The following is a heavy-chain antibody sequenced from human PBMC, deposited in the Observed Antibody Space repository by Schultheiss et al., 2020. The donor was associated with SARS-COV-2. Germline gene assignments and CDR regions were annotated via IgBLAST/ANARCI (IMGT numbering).Heavy chain of an antibody. D-gene: IGHD2-21*01. CDR1: GGSISSHY. J-gene: IGHJ4*02. V-gene: IGHV4-59*11. Sequence: SETLSLTCAVSGGSISSHYWSWNRQPPGKGLEWIGYIYYSGSTNYNPSLKSRVTMSVDTSKNQFSLKLSSVTAADTAVYYCARGLAYCGGDCYRLWGQGTLVTVFS. CDR2: IYYSGST. CDR3: ARGLAYCGGDCYRL.